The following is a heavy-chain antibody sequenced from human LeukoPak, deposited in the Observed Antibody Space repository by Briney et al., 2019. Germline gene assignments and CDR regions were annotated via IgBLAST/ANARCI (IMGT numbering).Heavy chain of an antibody. CDR2: IDTDGTIT. D-gene: IGHD3-9*01. CDR1: GLTFTSYW. J-gene: IGHJ4*02. V-gene: IGHV3-74*01. Sequence: GGSPRLSCAASGLTFTSYWIHWVRQAPGKGLVWVSRIDTDGTITTYADSVKGRFTISRDNAKSTLYLQMNSLRAEDTAVYYCAIDMTGARDHWGQGTLVTDSS. CDR3: AIDMTGARDH.